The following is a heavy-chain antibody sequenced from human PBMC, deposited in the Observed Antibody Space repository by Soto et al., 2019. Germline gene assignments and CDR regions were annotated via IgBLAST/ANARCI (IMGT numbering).Heavy chain of an antibody. D-gene: IGHD3-16*01. CDR1: GGTFSSYT. Sequence: QVQLVQSGAEVKMPGSSVKVSCKASGGTFSSYTISWVRQAPGQGLEWMGRIIPILGIANYAQKFQGRVTITADKSTSTAYMELSSLRSEDTAVYYCAREGGGRTARSYWYFDLWGRGTLVTVSS. CDR2: IIPILGIA. CDR3: AREGGGRTARSYWYFDL. V-gene: IGHV1-69*08. J-gene: IGHJ2*01.